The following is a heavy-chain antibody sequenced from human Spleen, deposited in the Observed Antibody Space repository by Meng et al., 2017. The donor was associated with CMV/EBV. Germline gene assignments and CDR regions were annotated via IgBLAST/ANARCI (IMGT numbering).Heavy chain of an antibody. Sequence: SVKVSCKTSGGTFSSYAINWVRQAPGQGLQWMGVIIPVVPTVKYAQKFQGRVTMTRNTSISTAYMELSSLRSEDTAVYYCARGDRGVYSSPHYYYGMDVWGQGTTVTVSS. CDR1: GGTFSSYA. J-gene: IGHJ6*02. V-gene: IGHV1-69*05. CDR3: ARGDRGVYSSPHYYYGMDV. CDR2: IIPVVPTV. D-gene: IGHD6-13*01.